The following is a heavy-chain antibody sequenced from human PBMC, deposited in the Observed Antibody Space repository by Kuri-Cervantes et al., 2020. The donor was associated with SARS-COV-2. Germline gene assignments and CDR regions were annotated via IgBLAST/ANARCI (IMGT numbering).Heavy chain of an antibody. V-gene: IGHV1-18*04. Sequence: ASVKVSCKASGYTFTRYGISWVRQAPGQGLEWMGWISAYNGNTNYAQKFQGRVTMTTDTSTSTAYMELRSLRSDDAAVYYCAKVPGDGYNWNYSPLFDYWGQGTRGTVSS. CDR3: AKVPGDGYNWNYSPLFDY. CDR1: GYTFTRYG. J-gene: IGHJ4*02. CDR2: ISAYNGNT. D-gene: IGHD1-7*01.